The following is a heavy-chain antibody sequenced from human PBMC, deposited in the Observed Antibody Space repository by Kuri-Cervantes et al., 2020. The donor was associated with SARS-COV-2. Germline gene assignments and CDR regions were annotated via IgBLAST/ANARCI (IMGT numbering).Heavy chain of an antibody. CDR3: ARPAPSGPNYYDSRRWAFDI. D-gene: IGHD3-22*01. Sequence: ESLKISCAASGFTFSSYSMNWVRQPPGKGLEWIGSIYYSGSTYYNPSLKSRVTISVDTSKNQFSLKLSSVTAADTAVYYCARPAPSGPNYYDSRRWAFDIWSQGTMVTVSS. CDR2: IYYSGST. V-gene: IGHV4-39*01. CDR1: GFTFSSYSMN. J-gene: IGHJ3*02.